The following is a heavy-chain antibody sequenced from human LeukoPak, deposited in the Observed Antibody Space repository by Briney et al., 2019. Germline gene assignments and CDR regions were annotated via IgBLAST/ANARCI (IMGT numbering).Heavy chain of an antibody. Sequence: ASVKVSCKASGYTFTSYDINWVRQATGQGLEWMGWMNPNSGNTGYAQKFQGRVTMTRNTSISTAYMELSSLRSEDTAVYYCATSLLWFGELDYYYYMDVWGKGTTVTVSS. D-gene: IGHD3-10*01. CDR2: MNPNSGNT. J-gene: IGHJ6*03. CDR1: GYTFTSYD. V-gene: IGHV1-8*01. CDR3: ATSLLWFGELDYYYYMDV.